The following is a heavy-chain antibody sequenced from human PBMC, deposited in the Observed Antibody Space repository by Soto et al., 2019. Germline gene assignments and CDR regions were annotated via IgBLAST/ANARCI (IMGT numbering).Heavy chain of an antibody. CDR2: ISSSGDIP. CDR3: AKVNSIVGDGDHDY. J-gene: IGHJ4*02. CDR1: GFTFTTYA. Sequence: EVQLLESGGGLVQPGGSLRLSCAASGFTFTTYAMSWVRQPPGKGLEWVSGISSSGDIPYYADSVKGRFTISRDQSKETVYLQMNSLRAEDTALYYCAKVNSIVGDGDHDYCGQGTLVSVSS. D-gene: IGHD4-17*01. V-gene: IGHV3-23*01.